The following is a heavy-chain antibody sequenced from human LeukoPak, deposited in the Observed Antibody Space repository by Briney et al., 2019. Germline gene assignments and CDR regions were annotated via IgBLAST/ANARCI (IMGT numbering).Heavy chain of an antibody. D-gene: IGHD1-14*01. CDR3: ARDNPAGP. CDR2: VYTSGNT. J-gene: IGHJ5*02. V-gene: IGHV4-4*07. CDR1: GGPISGYS. Sequence: PSETLSLACSVSGGPISGYSWSWIRQSAAKGLEWIGRVYTSGNTNYNPSFKSRVTMSIDTSKKQFSLKLYTVTAADTAVYYCARDNPAGPWGQGTLVTVSS.